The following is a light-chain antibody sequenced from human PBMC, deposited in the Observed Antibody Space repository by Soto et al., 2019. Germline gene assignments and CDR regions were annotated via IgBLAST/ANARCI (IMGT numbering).Light chain of an antibody. CDR1: QSISSY. Sequence: DIQMTQSPSSLSASVGDRVTITCRASQSISSYLNWYQQKPGKAPKLLIYAASSLQSGVPSRFSGSGSGTDFTLTISSLQHEDFETYYCQQYNSYSLTLGGGTKVDIK. CDR3: QQYNSYSLT. V-gene: IGKV1-39*01. J-gene: IGKJ4*01. CDR2: AAS.